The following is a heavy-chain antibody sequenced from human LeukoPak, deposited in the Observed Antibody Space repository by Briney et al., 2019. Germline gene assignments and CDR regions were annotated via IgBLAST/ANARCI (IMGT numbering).Heavy chain of an antibody. V-gene: IGHV3-21*01. Sequence: GGSLRLSCAASGFTFSSYSMNWVRQAPGKGLEWVSSISSSSSYIYYADSVKGRFTISRDNAKNSLYLQMNSLRAEDTAVYYCARARGYDGYDYVYWGQGTLVTVSS. CDR2: ISSSSSYI. CDR1: GFTFSSYS. J-gene: IGHJ4*02. CDR3: ARARGYDGYDYVY. D-gene: IGHD5-12*01.